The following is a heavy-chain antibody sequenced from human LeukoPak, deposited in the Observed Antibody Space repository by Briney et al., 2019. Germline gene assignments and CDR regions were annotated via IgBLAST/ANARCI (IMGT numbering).Heavy chain of an antibody. CDR1: GFTFSSYS. J-gene: IGHJ4*02. CDR2: ISSSSSYI. V-gene: IGHV3-21*01. CDR3: ARDQRYYDSSGYLDY. Sequence: GGSLRLSCAASGFTFSSYSMNWVRQAPGKGLEWVSSISSSSSYIYYADSVKGRFTISRDNAKNSLYLQMNSLRAEDTAVYYCARDQRYYDSSGYLDYWGQGILVTVSS. D-gene: IGHD3-22*01.